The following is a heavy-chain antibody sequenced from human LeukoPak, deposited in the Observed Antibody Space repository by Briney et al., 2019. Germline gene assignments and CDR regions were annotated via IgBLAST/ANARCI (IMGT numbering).Heavy chain of an antibody. J-gene: IGHJ4*02. CDR3: ANGGYCSSTSCPTPN. V-gene: IGHV3-30*02. D-gene: IGHD2-2*01. CDR1: GFTFSSYG. Sequence: GGSLRLSCAASGFTFSSYGMHWVRQAPGKGLEWVAFIRYDGSNKYYADSVKGRFTISRDNSKNTLCLQMNSLRAEDTAVYYCANGGYCSSTSCPTPNWGQGTLVTVSS. CDR2: IRYDGSNK.